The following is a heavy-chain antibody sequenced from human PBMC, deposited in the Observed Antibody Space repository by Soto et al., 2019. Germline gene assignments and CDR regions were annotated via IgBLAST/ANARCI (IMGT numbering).Heavy chain of an antibody. CDR3: ARDRTYQLHGDDAFDL. CDR2: IYTTGST. D-gene: IGHD2-2*01. V-gene: IGHV4-4*07. CDR1: GGSINNYY. Sequence: QVQLQESGPGLVKPSETLSLTCTVSGGSINNYYWSWIRQSAGKGLEWIGRIYTTGSTNYIPSLKSRVTMSLDTPKNQVFLDLSSVTAADTAMYYCARDRTYQLHGDDAFDLWGQGTMVTVSS. J-gene: IGHJ3*01.